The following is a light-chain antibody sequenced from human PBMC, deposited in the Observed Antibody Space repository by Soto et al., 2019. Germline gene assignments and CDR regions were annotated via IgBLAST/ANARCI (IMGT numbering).Light chain of an antibody. CDR2: DVS. Sequence: QSVLTQPASVSGSPGQSITISCTGTSSDVGAYNYVSWYQQHPGKAPKLMIYDVSNRPSGVSNRFSGSKPGNTASLTISGLQAEDEADYYCTSFTSASTQVFGGGTKLTVL. CDR3: TSFTSASTQV. J-gene: IGLJ2*01. CDR1: SSDVGAYNY. V-gene: IGLV2-14*01.